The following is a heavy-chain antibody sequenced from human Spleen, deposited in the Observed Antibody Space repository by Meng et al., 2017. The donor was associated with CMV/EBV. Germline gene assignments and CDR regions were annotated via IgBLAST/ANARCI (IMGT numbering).Heavy chain of an antibody. J-gene: IGHJ5*02. D-gene: IGHD6-13*01. V-gene: IGHV3-23*01. CDR3: ARRGGGSSWYGWFDP. CDR1: GFTFSSYA. CDR2: ISGSGGST. Sequence: GESLKISCAASGFTFSSYAMSWVRQAPGKGLEWVSAISGSGGSTYYADSVKGRFTISRDNSKNTLYLQMNSLRAEDMALYYCARRGGGSSWYGWFDPWGQGTLVTVSS.